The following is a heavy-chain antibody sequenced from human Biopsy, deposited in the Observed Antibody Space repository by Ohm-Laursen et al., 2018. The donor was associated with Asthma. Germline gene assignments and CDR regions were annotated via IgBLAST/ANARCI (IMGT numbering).Heavy chain of an antibody. J-gene: IGHJ4*02. V-gene: IGHV4-59*01. CDR1: GGSISSFY. CDR3: ARYTSGWYSVDS. CDR2: VYWTGST. D-gene: IGHD6-19*01. Sequence: TLSLTCSVYGGSISSFYWSWIRQSPEKGLEWMGYVYWTGSTNYNPSLKSRVTISADTSKSQFSLRLRSVTAADTAVYYRARYTSGWYSVDSWGQGTPVTVSS.